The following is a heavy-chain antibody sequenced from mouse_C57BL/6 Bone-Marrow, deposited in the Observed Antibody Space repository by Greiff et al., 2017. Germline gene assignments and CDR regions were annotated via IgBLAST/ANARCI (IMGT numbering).Heavy chain of an antibody. J-gene: IGHJ4*01. Sequence: EVHLVESGGGLVQPGGSLSLSCAASGFTFTDYYMSWVRQPPGKALEWLGFIRNKANGYTTEYSASVKGRFTISRDNSQSILYLQMNALRAEDSATYYCARWLLGYAMDYWGQGTSVTVSS. CDR2: IRNKANGYTT. CDR1: GFTFTDYY. D-gene: IGHD2-3*01. V-gene: IGHV7-3*01. CDR3: ARWLLGYAMDY.